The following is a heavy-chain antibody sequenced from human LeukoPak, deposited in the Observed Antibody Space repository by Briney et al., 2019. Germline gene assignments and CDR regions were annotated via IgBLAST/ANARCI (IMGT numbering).Heavy chain of an antibody. Sequence: PSETLSLTRVVYGGSFSGYYWSWIRQSPGKGLEWIGEIIHRGSTNYNPSLKRRVTISLDTSKNQFSLKLSSVTAADTAVYYCAKSLYGSGSYYNWFDPWGQGTLVTVSS. J-gene: IGHJ5*02. V-gene: IGHV4-34*12. CDR3: AKSLYGSGSYYNWFDP. CDR2: IIHRGST. D-gene: IGHD3-10*01. CDR1: GGSFSGYY.